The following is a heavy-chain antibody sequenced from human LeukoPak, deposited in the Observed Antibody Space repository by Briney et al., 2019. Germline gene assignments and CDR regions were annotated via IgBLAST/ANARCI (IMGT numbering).Heavy chain of an antibody. CDR2: IKQDGSET. V-gene: IGHV3-7*01. CDR3: ARDFWGAYRVDFFDY. J-gene: IGHJ4*02. Sequence: GGSLRLSCAASGFSFSSYAMTWVRRAPGKGLEWVANIKQDGSETYYVDSVRGRFTISRDNAKNSLYLQMNSLRAEDTAVYYCARDFWGAYRVDFFDYWGQGILVTVSS. D-gene: IGHD3-3*01. CDR1: GFSFSSYA.